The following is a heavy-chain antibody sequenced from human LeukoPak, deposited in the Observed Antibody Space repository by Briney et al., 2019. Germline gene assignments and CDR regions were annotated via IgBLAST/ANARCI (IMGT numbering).Heavy chain of an antibody. D-gene: IGHD6-13*01. CDR1: GFIFSNYW. V-gene: IGHV3-7*01. CDR2: MKQDGREK. J-gene: IGHJ2*01. CDR3: ARQAYSSNWFRNWYFDL. Sequence: GGSLRLSCVASGFIFSNYWMSWVRQVPGKGLEWVANMKQDGREKYLVDSVKGRFTISRDNSKNTLYLQVNSLRTEDTAVYYCARQAYSSNWFRNWYFDLWGRGTLVTVSS.